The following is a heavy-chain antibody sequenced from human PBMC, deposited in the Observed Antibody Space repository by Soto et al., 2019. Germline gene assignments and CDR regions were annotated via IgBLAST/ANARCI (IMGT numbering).Heavy chain of an antibody. V-gene: IGHV3-30-3*01. CDR1: GFTFSSYA. J-gene: IGHJ4*02. CDR3: ASGLDTTAVDY. CDR2: ISYDGSNK. D-gene: IGHD4-17*01. Sequence: QVQLVESGGGVVQPGRSLRLSCAASGFTFSSYAMHWVRQAPGKGLEWVAVISYDGSNKYYADSVKGRFTISRDNSKNTLYLQMNSLSAEDTDVYYCASGLDTTAVDYWGQGTLVTVSS.